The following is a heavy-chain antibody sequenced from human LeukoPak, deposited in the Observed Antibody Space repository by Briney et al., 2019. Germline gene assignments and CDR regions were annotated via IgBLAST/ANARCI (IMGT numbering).Heavy chain of an antibody. V-gene: IGHV4-59*12. CDR2: IYYSGST. D-gene: IGHD3-3*01. J-gene: IGHJ5*02. CDR1: GGSISTYY. CDR3: ARDPIGIFGLVENWFDP. Sequence: SETLSLTCTVSGGSISTYYWSWIRQPPGKGLEWIGYIYYSGSTNYNPSLKSRVTISVDTSKNQFSLKLSSVTAADTAVYYCARDPIGIFGLVENWFDPWGQGTLVTVSS.